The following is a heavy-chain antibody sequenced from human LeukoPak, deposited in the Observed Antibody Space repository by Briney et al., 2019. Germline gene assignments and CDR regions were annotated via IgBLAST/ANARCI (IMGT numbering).Heavy chain of an antibody. V-gene: IGHV1-8*01. CDR3: ARGPGAAAVRYYYYGMDV. J-gene: IGHJ6*02. CDR2: MNPNSDNT. Sequence: GASVKVSCKASGYTFTSYDINWVRQATGQGLEWMGWMNPNSDNTGYAQKFQGRVTMTRNTSISTAYMELSSLRSEDTAVYYCARGPGAAAVRYYYYGMDVWGQGTTVTVSS. CDR1: GYTFTSYD. D-gene: IGHD6-13*01.